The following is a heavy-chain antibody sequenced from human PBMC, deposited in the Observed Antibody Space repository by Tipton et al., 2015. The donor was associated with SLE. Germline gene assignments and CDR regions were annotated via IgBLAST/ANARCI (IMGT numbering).Heavy chain of an antibody. D-gene: IGHD6-13*01. V-gene: IGHV4-34*01. J-gene: IGHJ4*02. CDR2: INHSGTT. Sequence: TLSLTCAVYGGSFTNYYWSWIRQSPGKGLEWIGEINHSGTTKYNPSLKNRVTISEDTSKNQFSLRLTSVTAADTAVYYCARSAGYGSNWAHFDYWGQGTLVTVSS. CDR1: GGSFTNYY. CDR3: ARSAGYGSNWAHFDY.